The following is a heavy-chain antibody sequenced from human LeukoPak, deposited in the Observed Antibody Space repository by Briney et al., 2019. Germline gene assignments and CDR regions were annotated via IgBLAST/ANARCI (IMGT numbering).Heavy chain of an antibody. V-gene: IGHV3-23*01. J-gene: IGHJ4*02. CDR3: ARHPEPGYCSSTSCHESYFDY. CDR2: ISGSGGGP. Sequence: GGSRRLSGAASGFTFSGCAMSWVGQAPGKGLKWVSAISGSGGGPYYADSVKGRFTISRDNSKNTLYLQMNSLRAEDTAVYYCARHPEPGYCSSTSCHESYFDYWGQGTLVTVSS. CDR1: GFTFSGCA. D-gene: IGHD2-2*01.